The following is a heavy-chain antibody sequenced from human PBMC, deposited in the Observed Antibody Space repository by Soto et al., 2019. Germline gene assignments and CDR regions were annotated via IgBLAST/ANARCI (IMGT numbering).Heavy chain of an antibody. Sequence: GASVKVSCKASGGTFSSYAISWVRPAPGQGLEWMGGIIPIFGTANYAQKFQGRVTITADESTSTAYMELSSLRSEDTAVYYCARDRGGQWELLRNYYYGMDVWGQGTTVTVSS. CDR2: IIPIFGTA. CDR3: ARDRGGQWELLRNYYYGMDV. V-gene: IGHV1-69*13. J-gene: IGHJ6*02. D-gene: IGHD1-26*01. CDR1: GGTFSSYA.